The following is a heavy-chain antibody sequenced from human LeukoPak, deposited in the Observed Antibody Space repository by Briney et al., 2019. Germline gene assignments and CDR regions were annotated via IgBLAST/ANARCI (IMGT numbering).Heavy chain of an antibody. CDR2: IKKDGSEK. D-gene: IGHD3-3*01. J-gene: IGHJ4*02. CDR3: ARPSIHYDFWSGSDY. CDR1: GFTFSSYW. V-gene: IGHV3-7*01. Sequence: GGSLRLSCAASGFTFSSYWMSWVRQAPGKGLEWVANIKKDGSEKYYVDSVKGRFTISRDNAKTSLYLQMNSLRAEDTAVYYCARPSIHYDFWSGSDYWGQGTLVTVSS.